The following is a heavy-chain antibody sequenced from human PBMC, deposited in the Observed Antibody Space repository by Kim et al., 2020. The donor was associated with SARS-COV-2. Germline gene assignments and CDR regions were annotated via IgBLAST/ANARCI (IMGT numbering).Heavy chain of an antibody. V-gene: IGHV3-9*01. D-gene: IGHD3-16*01. J-gene: IGHJ3*02. Sequence: DAVKERFTITGDNAKKSLYLQMNSLRAEDTAFYYCAKDGGIIEWGVNAFDIWGQGTMVTVSS. CDR3: AKDGGIIEWGVNAFDI.